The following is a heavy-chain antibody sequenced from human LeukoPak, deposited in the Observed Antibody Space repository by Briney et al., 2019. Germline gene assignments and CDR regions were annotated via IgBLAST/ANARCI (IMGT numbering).Heavy chain of an antibody. Sequence: ASETLSLTCAVSGYSISSGCYWGWIRQPPGKGPEWIVNIYHSGSTYYNPSLKSRVTISVDTSKNQFSLKLTSVTAADTAVYYCAGMYCSSTSCYFEYWGQGTLVTVSS. CDR3: AGMYCSSTSCYFEY. CDR1: GYSISSGCY. D-gene: IGHD2-2*01. V-gene: IGHV4-38-2*01. J-gene: IGHJ4*02. CDR2: IYHSGST.